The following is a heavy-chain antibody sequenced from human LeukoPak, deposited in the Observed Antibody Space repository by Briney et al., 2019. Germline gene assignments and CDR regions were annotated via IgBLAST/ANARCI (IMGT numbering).Heavy chain of an antibody. CDR3: ARVDYGDYYFDY. Sequence: SETLSLTCTVSGGSISSYYWSWIRQPPGKGLEWIGYIYYSGSTNYNPSLKSRVTISVDTSKNQFSLKLSSVSAADTAVYYCARVDYGDYYFDYWGQGTLVTVSS. V-gene: IGHV4-59*01. CDR1: GGSISSYY. J-gene: IGHJ4*02. CDR2: IYYSGST. D-gene: IGHD4-17*01.